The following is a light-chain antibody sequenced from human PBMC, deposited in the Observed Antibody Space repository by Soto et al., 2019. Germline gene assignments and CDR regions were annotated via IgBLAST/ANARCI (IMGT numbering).Light chain of an antibody. CDR1: SSNIGSNT. Sequence: QSVLTQPPSASGTPGQRVTISCSGSSSNIGSNTVNWYQQLPGTAPKLLIYSNNQRPSGVPDRFSGSKSGTPASLAISGLQSEDEADSYCAAWDDSLNGFYVFGTGTKVTVL. CDR2: SNN. CDR3: AAWDDSLNGFYV. J-gene: IGLJ1*01. V-gene: IGLV1-44*01.